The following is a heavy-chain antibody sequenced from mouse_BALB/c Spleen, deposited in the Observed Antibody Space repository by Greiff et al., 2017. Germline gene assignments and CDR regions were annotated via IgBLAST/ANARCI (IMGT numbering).Heavy chain of an antibody. CDR2: ISSGGST. J-gene: IGHJ3*01. CDR1: GFTFSSYA. V-gene: IGHV5-6-5*01. D-gene: IGHD2-1*01. CDR3: ARGVYYGNYEGFAY. Sequence: EVQVVESGGGLVKPGGSLKLSCAASGFTFSSYAMSWVRQTPEKRLEWVASISSGGSTYYPDSVKGRFTISRDNARNILYLQMSSLRSEDTAMYYCARGVYYGNYEGFAYWGQGTLVTVSA.